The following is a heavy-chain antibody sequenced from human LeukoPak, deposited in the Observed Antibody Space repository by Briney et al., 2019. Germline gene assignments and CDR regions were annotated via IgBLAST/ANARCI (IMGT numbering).Heavy chain of an antibody. D-gene: IGHD4-23*01. CDR3: ARAGSMVVKGPGY. CDR1: GYTFTSYD. CDR2: MNPNSGNT. V-gene: IGHV1-8*01. J-gene: IGHJ4*02. Sequence: ASVKVSCKASGYTFTSYDINWVRQATGQGLEWMGWMNPNSGNTGYAQKFHGRVTMTSNTSISTAYMELSSLRSEDTAVYYCARAGSMVVKGPGYWGQGTLVTVSS.